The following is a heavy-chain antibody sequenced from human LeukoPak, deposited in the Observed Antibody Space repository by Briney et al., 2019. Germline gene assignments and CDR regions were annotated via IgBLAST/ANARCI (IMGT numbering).Heavy chain of an antibody. D-gene: IGHD6-13*01. CDR2: ISAYNGNT. CDR1: GYTVTSYG. CDR3: ARDSQFGIAAAGTGY. J-gene: IGHJ4*02. Sequence: ASVKVSCKASGYTVTSYGISWVRQAPGQGLEWMGWISAYNGNTNYAQKLQGRVTMTTDTSTSTAYMELRSLRSDDTAVYYGARDSQFGIAAAGTGYWGQGTLVTVSS. V-gene: IGHV1-18*01.